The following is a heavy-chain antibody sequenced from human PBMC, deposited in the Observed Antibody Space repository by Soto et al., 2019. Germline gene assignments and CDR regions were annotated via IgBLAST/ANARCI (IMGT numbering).Heavy chain of an antibody. CDR2: IDPHSNT. Sequence: EVQLVQSGAEVKKPGESLKISCQASGFSFSSYWIGWVRQLPGKGLEWMAFIDPHSNTRYSPSFEGQITISADRSINTAYLQWSSLKASDTAIYYCARGRGGRSQDWGQGTRVTVSS. D-gene: IGHD3-10*01. CDR3: ARGRGGRSQD. V-gene: IGHV5-51*01. J-gene: IGHJ4*02. CDR1: GFSFSSYW.